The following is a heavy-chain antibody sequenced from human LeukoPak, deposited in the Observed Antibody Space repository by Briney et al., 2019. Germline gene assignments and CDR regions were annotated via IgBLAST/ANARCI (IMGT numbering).Heavy chain of an antibody. Sequence: GGSLRLSCAASGFTFSTYWMNWVRQAPGKGLEWVAVIWYDGSNKYYVDSVKGRFTISRDISKNTLYLQMNSLSAEDTAVYYCARHGYNYGFDYWGQGTLVTVSS. CDR2: IWYDGSNK. D-gene: IGHD5-24*01. V-gene: IGHV3-33*08. CDR3: ARHGYNYGFDY. CDR1: GFTFSTYW. J-gene: IGHJ4*02.